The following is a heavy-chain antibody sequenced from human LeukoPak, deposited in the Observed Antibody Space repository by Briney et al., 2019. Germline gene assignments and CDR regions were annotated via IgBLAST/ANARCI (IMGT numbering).Heavy chain of an antibody. D-gene: IGHD4-17*01. V-gene: IGHV3-21*01. CDR2: ISSSSSYI. Sequence: PGGSLRLSCAASGFTFSSYSMNWVRQAPGKGLEWVSSISSSSSYIYYADSVKGRFTISRDNAKNSLYLQINSLRAEDTAVYYCASTRITVTTRSWDYWGQGTLVTVSS. CDR1: GFTFSSYS. CDR3: ASTRITVTTRSWDY. J-gene: IGHJ4*02.